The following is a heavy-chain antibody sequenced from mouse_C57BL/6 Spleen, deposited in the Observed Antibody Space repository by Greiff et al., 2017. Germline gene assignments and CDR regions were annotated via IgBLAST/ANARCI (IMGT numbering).Heavy chain of an antibody. CDR2: ISSGSSTS. D-gene: IGHD4-1*01. J-gene: IGHJ3*01. Sequence: EVHLVQSGGGLVKPGASLKLSCAASGSTFSDYGMHWVRQAPEQGLEWVAYISSGSSTSHYADTVKGRFTISRDNAQNTLFLQMASLRSEGSAMYYCARHHWAYWGQGTLVTVSA. CDR1: GSTFSDYG. V-gene: IGHV5-17*01. CDR3: ARHHWAY.